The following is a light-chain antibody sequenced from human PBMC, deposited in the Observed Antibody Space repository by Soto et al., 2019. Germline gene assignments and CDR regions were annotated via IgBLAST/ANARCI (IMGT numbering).Light chain of an antibody. J-gene: IGLJ1*01. CDR3: TSYAGSNNLGV. CDR1: SSDVGGYNY. Sequence: QSALTQPPSASGSPGQSVTISCTGTSSDVGGYNYVSWYQQHPGKAPKVIIYEVTKRPSGVPDRFSGSKSGNTASLTVSGPQAEDEADYYCTSYAGSNNLGVFGTGTKLTV. CDR2: EVT. V-gene: IGLV2-8*01.